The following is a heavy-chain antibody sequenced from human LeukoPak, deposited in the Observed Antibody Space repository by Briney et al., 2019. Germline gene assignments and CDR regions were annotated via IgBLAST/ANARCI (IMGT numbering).Heavy chain of an antibody. D-gene: IGHD3-3*01. CDR3: ATEIINYDFWSLGY. J-gene: IGHJ4*02. CDR1: GYTLTELS. Sequence: ASVKVSCKVSGYTLTELSMHWVRQAPGKGLEWMGGFDPEDGETIYAQKFQGRVTLTEDTSTDTAYMELSSLRSEDTAVYYCATEIINYDFWSLGYWGQGTLVTVSS. V-gene: IGHV1-24*01. CDR2: FDPEDGET.